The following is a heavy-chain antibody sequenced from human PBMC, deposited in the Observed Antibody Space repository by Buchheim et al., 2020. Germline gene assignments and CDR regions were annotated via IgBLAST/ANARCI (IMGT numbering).Heavy chain of an antibody. CDR2: IWHDGNKK. D-gene: IGHD3-22*01. J-gene: IGHJ4*02. CDR1: GFTFSTYG. V-gene: IGHV3-33*06. CDR3: AKALYDSSGVWY. Sequence: QVQLVESGGGVVQPGRSLRLSCAASGFTFSTYGMHWVRQAPGRGLEGVAVIWHDGNKKYYADSVKGRFTISRDNSKNTLYLQMNSLRAEDTAVYYCAKALYDSSGVWYWGQGTL.